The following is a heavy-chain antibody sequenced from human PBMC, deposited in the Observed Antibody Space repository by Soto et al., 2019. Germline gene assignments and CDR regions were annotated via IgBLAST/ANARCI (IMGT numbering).Heavy chain of an antibody. CDR2: IDSDGSST. Sequence: LRLSCAASGFTFGSYWMNWVRQAPGKGLVWVSRIDSDGSSTTYADSVKGRFTTSRDNAKNTLYLQMSSLRVEDMAVYYCARGRPYGMDVWGQGTTVTVSS. CDR3: ARGRPYGMDV. V-gene: IGHV3-74*01. CDR1: GFTFGSYW. J-gene: IGHJ6*02.